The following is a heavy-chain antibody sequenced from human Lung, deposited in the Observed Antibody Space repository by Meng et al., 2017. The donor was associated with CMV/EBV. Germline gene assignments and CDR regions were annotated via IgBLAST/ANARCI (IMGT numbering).Heavy chain of an antibody. J-gene: IGHJ4*02. CDR1: TFSSYG. CDR2: ISYDGSNK. V-gene: IGHV3-30*18. Sequence: TFSSYGMHWVRQAPGKGLEWVAVISYDGSNKYYADSVKGRFTISRDNSKNTLYLQMNSLRAEDTAVYYCAKLGSVDYYDSSGYWDYWGQGTLVTVSS. D-gene: IGHD3-22*01. CDR3: AKLGSVDYYDSSGYWDY.